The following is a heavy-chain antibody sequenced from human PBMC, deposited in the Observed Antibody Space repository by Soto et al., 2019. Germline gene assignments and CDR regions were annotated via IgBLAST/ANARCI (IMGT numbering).Heavy chain of an antibody. CDR1: GFTFSNAW. D-gene: IGHD6-13*01. J-gene: IGHJ4*02. CDR3: TTAATAAGILGKDY. Sequence: GGSLRLSCAASGFTFSNAWMSWVRQAPGKGLEWVGRIKSKTDGGTTDYAAPVKGRFTISRDDSKNTLYLQMNSLKTEDTAVYYCTTAATAAGILGKDYWGQGTLVTVSS. CDR2: IKSKTDGGTT. V-gene: IGHV3-15*01.